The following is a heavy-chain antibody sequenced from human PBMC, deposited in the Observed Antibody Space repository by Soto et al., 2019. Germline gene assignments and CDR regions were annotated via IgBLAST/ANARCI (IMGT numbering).Heavy chain of an antibody. J-gene: IGHJ6*02. Sequence: QVQLVQSGAEVKKPGASVKVSCKVSGYTLTELSMHWVRQAPGKGLEWMGGFDPEDGETIYAQKSQGRVTMTEDTSTDTAYMELSSLRSEDTAVYYCAGPSYCTNGVCRSYYYYGMDVWGQGTTVTVSS. D-gene: IGHD2-8*01. CDR3: AGPSYCTNGVCRSYYYYGMDV. CDR2: FDPEDGET. CDR1: GYTLTELS. V-gene: IGHV1-24*01.